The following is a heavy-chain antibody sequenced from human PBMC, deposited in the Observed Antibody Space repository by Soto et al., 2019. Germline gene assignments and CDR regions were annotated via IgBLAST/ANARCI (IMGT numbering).Heavy chain of an antibody. Sequence: PSGTLSLTCTVSGGALTSGGFYWSWIRHFPGKGLEWIGNIYYSGSPYYNPSLESRVVMSVDTSKRQFSLNLRSVTAADTGVYFCARVTASRYFDVWGQGTLVTVSS. D-gene: IGHD2-2*01. V-gene: IGHV4-31*03. CDR3: ARVTASRYFDV. J-gene: IGHJ4*02. CDR1: GGALTSGGFY. CDR2: IYYSGSP.